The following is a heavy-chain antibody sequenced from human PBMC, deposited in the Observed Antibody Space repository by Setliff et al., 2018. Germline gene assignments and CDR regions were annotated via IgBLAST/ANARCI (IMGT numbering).Heavy chain of an antibody. V-gene: IGHV4-31*03. D-gene: IGHD3-16*01. J-gene: IGHJ4*02. CDR2: IYYSGTA. CDR3: ARDRFDSAIDY. CDR1: GGSISSGGYY. Sequence: PSETLSLTCTVSGGSISSGGYYWTWIRQHPGKGLEWIGHIYYSGTAYYNPSLKSRVSMSVDTSKNHFSLKLTSVTATDTAVYYCARDRFDSAIDYWGQGTPVTVSS.